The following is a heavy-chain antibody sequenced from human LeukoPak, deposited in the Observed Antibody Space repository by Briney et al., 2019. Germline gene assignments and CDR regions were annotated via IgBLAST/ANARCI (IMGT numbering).Heavy chain of an antibody. CDR3: ARDGGDCSGGKCYSYYYFYMDV. V-gene: IGHV1-69*06. Sequence: GASVKVSCKASGGTFSSYAISWVRQAPGQGLEWMGGIIPIFGTANYAQKFQGRVTITADKSTSTAYMELSSLRSEDTAVYYCARDGGDCSGGKCYSYYYFYMDVWGKGTTVTVSS. D-gene: IGHD2-15*01. J-gene: IGHJ6*03. CDR1: GGTFSSYA. CDR2: IIPIFGTA.